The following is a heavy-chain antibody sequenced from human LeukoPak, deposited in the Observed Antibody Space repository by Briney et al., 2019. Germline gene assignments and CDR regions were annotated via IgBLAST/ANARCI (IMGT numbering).Heavy chain of an antibody. D-gene: IGHD2/OR15-2a*01. CDR2: MNPNSGNT. CDR3: AALSDDAFDI. V-gene: IGHV1-8*03. CDR1: GYTFTSYD. J-gene: IGHJ3*02. Sequence: ASVEVSCKASGYTFTSYDINWVRQATGQGLEWMGWMNPNSGNTGYAQKFQGRVTITKNTSISTAYMELSSLRSEDTAVYYCAALSDDAFDIWGQGTMVTVSS.